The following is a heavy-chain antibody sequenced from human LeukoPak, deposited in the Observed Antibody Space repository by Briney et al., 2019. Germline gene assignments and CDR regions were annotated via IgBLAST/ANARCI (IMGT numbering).Heavy chain of an antibody. CDR1: GFTFSSYW. CDR2: IKSDGGSP. J-gene: IGHJ6*02. D-gene: IGHD3-3*01. CDR3: ARSMDFWSGYNGMDV. Sequence: GGSLRLSCAASGFTFSSYWMHWVRQAPGKGLVWVSRIKSDGGSPSYADSVKGRFTISRDNAKNTLYLQMDSLRAEDTAVYYCARSMDFWSGYNGMDVWGQGTTVTVSS. V-gene: IGHV3-74*01.